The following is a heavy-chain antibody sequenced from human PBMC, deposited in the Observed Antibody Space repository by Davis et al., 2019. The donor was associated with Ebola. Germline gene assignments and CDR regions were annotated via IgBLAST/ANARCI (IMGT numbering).Heavy chain of an antibody. CDR2: IIPIFGTA. D-gene: IGHD1-26*01. CDR3: ARSKPYSGSYLFDY. J-gene: IGHJ4*02. Sequence: SVKVSCKASGYIFSNYDINWVRQASGQGLEWMGGIIPIFGTANYAQKFQGRVTITADKSTSTAYMELSSLRSEDTAVYYCARSKPYSGSYLFDYWGQGTLVTVSS. CDR1: GYIFSNYD. V-gene: IGHV1-69*06.